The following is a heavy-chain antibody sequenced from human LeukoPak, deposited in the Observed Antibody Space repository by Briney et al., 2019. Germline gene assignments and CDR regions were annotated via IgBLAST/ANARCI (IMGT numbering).Heavy chain of an antibody. CDR1: GFTFSSYA. CDR2: ISGSGGST. Sequence: PGGSLRLSCAASGFTFSSYAMSWVRQAPGKGLEWVSAISGSGGSTYYADSVKGRFTISRDNSKNTLYLQMNSLRAEDTAVYYCAKEWGNGDYDPGYGAFDIWGQGTMVTVSS. CDR3: AKEWGNGDYDPGYGAFDI. J-gene: IGHJ3*02. V-gene: IGHV3-23*01. D-gene: IGHD4-17*01.